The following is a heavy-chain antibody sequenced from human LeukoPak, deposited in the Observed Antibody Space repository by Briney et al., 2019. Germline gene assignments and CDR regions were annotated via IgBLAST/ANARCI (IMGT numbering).Heavy chain of an antibody. J-gene: IGHJ4*02. CDR2: INSDGSST. V-gene: IGHV3-74*01. CDR3: ARKYSGYDWGTDY. CDR1: GFTFSNYW. Sequence: GGSLRLSCAASGFTFSNYWMYWVRQAPGKGLVWVSHINSDGSSTNYADSVKGRFTISRDNSKNTLYLQMNSLRAEDTAVYYCARKYSGYDWGTDYWGQGTLVTVSS. D-gene: IGHD5-12*01.